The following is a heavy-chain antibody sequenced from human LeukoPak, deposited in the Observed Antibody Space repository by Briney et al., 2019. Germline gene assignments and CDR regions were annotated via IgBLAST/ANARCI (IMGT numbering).Heavy chain of an antibody. Sequence: GGSLRLSCEASGFTFSRHGMHWVRQAPGKGLEWVAFIEHDGTNKYYIDSVKGRFTIYRDNAKNTLSLQMNSLRPADTAVYYCASLFYYAYWGQGTLVTVSS. D-gene: IGHD3-16*01. CDR2: IEHDGTNK. CDR1: GFTFSRHG. CDR3: ASLFYYAY. J-gene: IGHJ4*02. V-gene: IGHV3-30*02.